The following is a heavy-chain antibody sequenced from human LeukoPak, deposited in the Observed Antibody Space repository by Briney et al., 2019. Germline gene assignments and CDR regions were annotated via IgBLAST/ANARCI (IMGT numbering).Heavy chain of an antibody. Sequence: GGSLRLSCAASGFTFSSYAMSWVRQAPGKGLEWVSAISGSGGSTYYADSVKGRFTISRDNSKNTLYLQINSLRAEDTAVYYCAKVNDFWSGFDYWGQGTLVTVSS. V-gene: IGHV3-23*01. CDR1: GFTFSSYA. CDR2: ISGSGGST. D-gene: IGHD3-3*01. CDR3: AKVNDFWSGFDY. J-gene: IGHJ4*02.